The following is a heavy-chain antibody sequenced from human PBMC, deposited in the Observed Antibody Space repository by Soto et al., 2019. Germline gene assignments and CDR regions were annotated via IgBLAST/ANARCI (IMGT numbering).Heavy chain of an antibody. CDR1: GFNFNMYT. CDR3: ARDLSTPQKTYYVSSGIPDH. CDR2: ISSSSGDI. V-gene: IGHV3-21*01. J-gene: IGHJ4*02. Sequence: GGSLRLSCVASGFNFNMYTMHWVRQAPGKGLERVTSISSSSGDIFYADSVKGRFTISRDNAKNSLNLQMDSLRVEDTAVYYCARDLSTPQKTYYVSSGIPDHWGQGTLVTVSS. D-gene: IGHD3-22*01.